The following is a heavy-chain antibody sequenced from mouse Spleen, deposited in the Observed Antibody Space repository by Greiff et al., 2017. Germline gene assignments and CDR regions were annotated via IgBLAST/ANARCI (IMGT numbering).Heavy chain of an antibody. CDR3: ARKKRAPRYFDV. CDR2: IDPSDSNT. Sequence: QVQLQQPGAELVMPGASVKLSCKASGYTFTSYWMHWVKQRPGQGLEWIGEIDPSDSNTNYNQKFKGKATLTVDTSSSTAYMQLSSLTSEDSAVYYGARKKRAPRYFDVWGAGTTVTVSS. J-gene: IGHJ1*01. V-gene: IGHV1-69*01. CDR1: GYTFTSYW.